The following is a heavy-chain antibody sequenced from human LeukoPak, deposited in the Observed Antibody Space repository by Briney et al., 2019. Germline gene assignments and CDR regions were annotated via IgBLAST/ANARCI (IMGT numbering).Heavy chain of an antibody. V-gene: IGHV4-31*03. J-gene: IGHJ5*02. D-gene: IGHD3-16*01. CDR3: AREGITPVWFDP. Sequence: SETLSLTCTVSGGSISSGGYYWRWIRQHPGKGLEWIGYIYYSGSTYYNPSLKSRVTISVDTSKNQFSLKLSSVTAADTAVYYCAREGITPVWFDPWGQGTLVTVSS. CDR1: GGSISSGGYY. CDR2: IYYSGST.